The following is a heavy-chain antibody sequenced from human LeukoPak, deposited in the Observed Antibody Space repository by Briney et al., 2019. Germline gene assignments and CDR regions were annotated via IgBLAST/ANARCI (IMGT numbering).Heavy chain of an antibody. D-gene: IGHD3-16*01. CDR1: GFTFDDYA. J-gene: IGHJ4*02. Sequence: PGGSLRLSCAASGFTFDDYAMHWVRQAPVKALEWVSGISWNSGSIGYADSVKGRFTISRDNAKNSLYLQMNSLRAEDTALYYCAKDPEGSMITLGGVRYFDYWGQGTLVTVSS. CDR2: ISWNSGSI. CDR3: AKDPEGSMITLGGVRYFDY. V-gene: IGHV3-9*01.